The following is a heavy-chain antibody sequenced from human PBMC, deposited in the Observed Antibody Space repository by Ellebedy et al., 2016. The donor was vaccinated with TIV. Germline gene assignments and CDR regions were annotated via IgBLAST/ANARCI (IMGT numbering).Heavy chain of an antibody. CDR3: ARRGSSGWDPIDY. CDR1: GFTFSSYS. CDR2: ISSSSSYI. J-gene: IGHJ4*02. V-gene: IGHV3-21*04. Sequence: GGSLRLSXAASGFTFSSYSMNWVRQAPGKGLEWVSSISSSSSYIYYADSVKGRFTISRDNSKNTLYLQMNSLRAEDTAVYYCARRGSSGWDPIDYWGQGTLVTVSS. D-gene: IGHD6-19*01.